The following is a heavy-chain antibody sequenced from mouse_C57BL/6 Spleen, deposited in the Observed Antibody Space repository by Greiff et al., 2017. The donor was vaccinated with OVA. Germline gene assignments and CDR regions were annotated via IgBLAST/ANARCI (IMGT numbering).Heavy chain of an antibody. CDR3: ARNQLYYFDY. CDR2: ISSGSSTI. J-gene: IGHJ2*01. CDR1: GFTFSDYG. Sequence: EVKLVESGGGLVKPGGSLKLSCAASGFTFSDYGMHWVRQAPEKGLEWVAYISSGSSTIDYADTVKGRFTISRDNAKNTLFLQMTSLRSEDTAMYYCARNQLYYFDYWGQGTTLTVSS. D-gene: IGHD3-3*01. V-gene: IGHV5-17*01.